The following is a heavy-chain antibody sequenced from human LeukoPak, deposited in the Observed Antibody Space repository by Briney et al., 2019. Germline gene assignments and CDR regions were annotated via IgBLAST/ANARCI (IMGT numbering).Heavy chain of an antibody. D-gene: IGHD3-16*02. CDR3: ARGGFVNYVMVL. J-gene: IGHJ6*02. CDR1: GFTFSSYE. CDR2: ISSSGSTI. V-gene: IGHV3-48*03. Sequence: SGGSLRLSCVASGFTFSSYEMNWVRQAPAKGLEWVSYISSSGSTIYYADSVKGRFTISRDNAKNSLYLQMNSLRAEDTAVYYCARGGFVNYVMVLWGQGTTVTVSS.